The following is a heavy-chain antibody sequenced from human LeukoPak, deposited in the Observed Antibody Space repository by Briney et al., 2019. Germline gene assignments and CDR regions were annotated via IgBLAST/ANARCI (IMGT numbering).Heavy chain of an antibody. CDR1: GYTFTGYY. Sequence: ASVKVSCKASGYTFTGYYMHWVRQAPGQGLEWMGWISAYNGNTNYAQKLQGRVTMTTDTSTSTAYMELRSLRSDDTAVYYCARDYGDYGDYWGQGTLATVSS. CDR2: ISAYNGNT. CDR3: ARDYGDYGDY. J-gene: IGHJ4*02. V-gene: IGHV1-18*04. D-gene: IGHD4-17*01.